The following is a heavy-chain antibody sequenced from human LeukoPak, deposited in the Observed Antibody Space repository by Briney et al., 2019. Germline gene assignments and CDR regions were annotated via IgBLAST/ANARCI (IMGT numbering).Heavy chain of an antibody. CDR3: ARESRYCIGDSCYPNAFDV. CDR1: GGTFSSYA. D-gene: IGHD2-15*01. Sequence: ASVKVSCKASGGTFSSYAINWVRQAPGQGLEWMGRIIPISATTNYAQKFQARVTITTDESTNTAYMELSSLRSEDTAMYYCARESRYCIGDSCYPNAFDVWGQGTMVTISS. CDR2: IIPISATT. V-gene: IGHV1-69*05. J-gene: IGHJ3*01.